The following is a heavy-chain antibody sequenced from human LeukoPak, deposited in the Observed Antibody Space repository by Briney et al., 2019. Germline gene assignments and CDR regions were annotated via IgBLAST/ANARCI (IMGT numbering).Heavy chain of an antibody. CDR3: ASSPSEEYFQH. CDR2: IYYSGST. J-gene: IGHJ1*01. V-gene: IGHV4-39*07. CDR1: GGSISSSSYY. Sequence: SETLSLTCTVSGGSISSSSYYWGWIRQPPGKGLEWIGSIYYSGSTYYNPSLKSRVTISVDTSKNQFSLKLSSVTAADTAVYYCASSPSEEYFQHWGQGTLVTVSS.